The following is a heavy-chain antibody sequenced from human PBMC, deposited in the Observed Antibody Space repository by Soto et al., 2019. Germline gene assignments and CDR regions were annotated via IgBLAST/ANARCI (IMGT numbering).Heavy chain of an antibody. J-gene: IGHJ4*02. Sequence: EVQLVESGGGLIQPGGSLRLSCEASGFTVSSNYMSWVRQAPGKGLEGVSVIYSGGSTYYADSVKGRFTISRDNSKNTLYLQMNSLRAEDTAVYYCAREDKTYYYDSSPPYYFDYWGQGTLVTVSS. CDR3: AREDKTYYYDSSPPYYFDY. CDR1: GFTVSSNY. D-gene: IGHD3-22*01. CDR2: IYSGGST. V-gene: IGHV3-53*01.